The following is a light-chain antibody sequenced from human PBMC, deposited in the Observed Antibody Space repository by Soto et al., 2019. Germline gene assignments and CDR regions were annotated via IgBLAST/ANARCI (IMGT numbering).Light chain of an antibody. V-gene: IGLV2-14*01. J-gene: IGLJ1*01. CDR3: SSYRSSGTSYV. CDR1: SSDVGGYDY. Sequence: QSAVTQPASVSGSPGQSITISCTGTSSDVGGYDYVSWYQQHPGKAPKLIIYDVSNRPSGLSNRFSGSKSGNTASLTISGLQTEDEADYFCSSYRSSGTSYVFGTGTKITVL. CDR2: DVS.